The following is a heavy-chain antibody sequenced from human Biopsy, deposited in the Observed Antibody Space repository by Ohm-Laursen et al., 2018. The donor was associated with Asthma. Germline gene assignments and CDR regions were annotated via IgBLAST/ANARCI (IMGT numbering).Heavy chain of an antibody. CDR2: IIPIFGPT. Sequence: ESSVKVSCKASGDSFSNYAISWVRQAPGQGLEWMGRIIPIFGPTNYAQKFQGRVTISADDSTSTAYMELSSLSSEGTALYYCARGPEYVRSSGALDYWGQGTLVTVSS. V-gene: IGHV1-69*15. D-gene: IGHD2-2*01. J-gene: IGHJ4*02. CDR3: ARGPEYVRSSGALDY. CDR1: GDSFSNYA.